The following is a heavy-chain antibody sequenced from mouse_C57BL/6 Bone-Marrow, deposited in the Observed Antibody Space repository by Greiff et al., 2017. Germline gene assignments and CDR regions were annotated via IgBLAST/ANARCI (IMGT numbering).Heavy chain of an antibody. Sequence: QVQLQQSGAELARPGASVKLSCKASGYTFTSYGISWVKQRTGQGLEWIGEIYPRSGNTYYNEKVKGKATLTAEKSSSPADMELRSLTSEDSAFYFCARRRYYGSSYAMDYWGQGTSVTVSS. CDR3: ARRRYYGSSYAMDY. CDR2: IYPRSGNT. V-gene: IGHV1-81*01. D-gene: IGHD1-1*01. CDR1: GYTFTSYG. J-gene: IGHJ4*01.